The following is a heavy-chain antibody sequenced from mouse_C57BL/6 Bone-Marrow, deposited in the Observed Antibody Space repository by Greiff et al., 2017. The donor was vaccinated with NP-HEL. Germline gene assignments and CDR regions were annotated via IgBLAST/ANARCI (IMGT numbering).Heavy chain of an antibody. CDR1: GFSLTSYG. D-gene: IGHD2-2*01. CDR2: IWSGGST. J-gene: IGHJ3*01. Sequence: QVQLKESGPGLVQPSHSLSITCTVSGFSLTSYGVHWVRQSPGKGLEWLGVIWSGGSTDYNAAFISSLTLSTDTSKSQVFFKMNSLQADDTAIYYCARERYRLWLRQAWFADWGQGTLVTVSA. V-gene: IGHV2-2*01. CDR3: ARERYRLWLRQAWFAD.